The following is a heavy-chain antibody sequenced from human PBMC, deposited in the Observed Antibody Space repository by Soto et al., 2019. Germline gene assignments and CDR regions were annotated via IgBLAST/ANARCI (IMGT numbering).Heavy chain of an antibody. J-gene: IGHJ5*02. CDR2: ISSSGSTI. D-gene: IGHD3-10*01. CDR1: GFTFSDYY. Sequence: GGSLRLSCAASGFTFSDYYMSWIRQAPGKGLEWVSYISSSGSTIYYADSVKGRFTISRDNAKNSLYLQMNSLRAEDTAVYYCARASSLVRGVIWFRNWFDPWGQGTLVTVSS. V-gene: IGHV3-11*01. CDR3: ARASSLVRGVIWFRNWFDP.